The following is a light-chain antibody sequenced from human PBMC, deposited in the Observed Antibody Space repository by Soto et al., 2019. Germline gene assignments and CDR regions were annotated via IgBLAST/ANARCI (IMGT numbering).Light chain of an antibody. V-gene: IGKV1-39*01. J-gene: IGKJ2*01. CDR2: SAS. Sequence: DIQMSQSPSSLSASVGDSVTITCRASETIIDYLNWYQQQPGEAPKLLIFSASSLHSGVPSRFRGSGSGTHFPLTISILQPEDFATYFCQQSFSAPRTFGQGTKLQAK. CDR1: ETIIDY. CDR3: QQSFSAPRT.